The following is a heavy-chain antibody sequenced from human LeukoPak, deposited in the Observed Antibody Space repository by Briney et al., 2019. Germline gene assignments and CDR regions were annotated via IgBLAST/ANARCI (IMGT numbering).Heavy chain of an antibody. Sequence: SVTVSCTASGGTFSSYAISWVRQAPGQGLERMGGIIPIFGTANYAQKFQGRVTITTNESTSTAYIELSSLRAEDTAVYYCARAEGYCSSTSCRNWFDPWGQGTLVTVSS. J-gene: IGHJ5*02. CDR3: ARAEGYCSSTSCRNWFDP. CDR1: GGTFSSYA. V-gene: IGHV1-69*05. D-gene: IGHD2-2*01. CDR2: IIPIFGTA.